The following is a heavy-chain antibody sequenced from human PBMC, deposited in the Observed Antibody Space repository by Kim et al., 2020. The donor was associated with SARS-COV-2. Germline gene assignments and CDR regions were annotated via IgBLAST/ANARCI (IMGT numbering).Heavy chain of an antibody. CDR3: GRESSRTIDY. J-gene: IGHJ4*02. D-gene: IGHD1-1*01. CDR1: GFTFSDYY. CDR2: IRDKANSYTT. V-gene: IGHV3-72*01. Sequence: GGSLRLSCAASGFTFSDYYMDWVRQAPGKGLEWVGRIRDKANSYTTEYATSVKGRFSISRDDSKNSLYLQMNSLKTEDTAVYYCGRESSRTIDYWGQGTLVTVSS.